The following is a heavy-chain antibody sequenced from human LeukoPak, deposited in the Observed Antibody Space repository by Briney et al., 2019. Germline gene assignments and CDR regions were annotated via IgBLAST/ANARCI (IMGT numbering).Heavy chain of an antibody. CDR1: GFTFSDYY. CDR2: ISSSGSTI. D-gene: IGHD3-3*01. CDR3: AKAPDYDFWSGYSPYYFDY. J-gene: IGHJ4*02. V-gene: IGHV3-11*01. Sequence: PGGSLRLSCAASGFTFSDYYMSWIRQAPGKGLEWVSYISSSGSTIYYADSVKGRFTISRDNSKNTLYLQMNSLRAEDTAVYYCAKAPDYDFWSGYSPYYFDYWGQGTLVTVSS.